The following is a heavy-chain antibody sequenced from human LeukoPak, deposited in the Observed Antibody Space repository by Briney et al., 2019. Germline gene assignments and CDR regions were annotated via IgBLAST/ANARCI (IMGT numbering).Heavy chain of an antibody. CDR3: ARGRRPYYYGMDV. Sequence: PSETLSLTCTVSGDSISSTSHYWDWIRQPPGKGLEWIGNIYFTGSTNYNPSLKGRVTISVDTSKNQFSLKLSSVTAADTGVYYCARGRRPYYYGMDVWGQGTTVTVSS. CDR2: IYFTGST. V-gene: IGHV4-39*07. CDR1: GDSISSTSHY. J-gene: IGHJ6*02.